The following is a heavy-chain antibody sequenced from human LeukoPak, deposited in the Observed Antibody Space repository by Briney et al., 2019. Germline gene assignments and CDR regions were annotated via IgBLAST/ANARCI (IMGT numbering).Heavy chain of an antibody. CDR3: ARDFAMVRGPIDY. D-gene: IGHD3-10*01. CDR1: GFIFNNYW. V-gene: IGHV3-7*01. CDR2: IKQDGSEK. J-gene: IGHJ4*02. Sequence: GGSLRLSCAASGFIFNNYWISWVRQAPGKGLEWVANIKQDGSEKYYVDSVKGRFTISRDNAKNSLYLQMNSLRAEDTAVYYCARDFAMVRGPIDYWGQGTLVTVSS.